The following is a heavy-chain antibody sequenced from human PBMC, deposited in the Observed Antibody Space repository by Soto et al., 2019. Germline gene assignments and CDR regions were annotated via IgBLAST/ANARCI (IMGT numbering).Heavy chain of an antibody. D-gene: IGHD2-2*01. CDR1: GGSFSGYY. Sequence: KPSETLSLTCAVYGGSFSGYYWSWIRQPPGKGLEWIGEINHSGSTNYNPSLKSRVTISVDTPKNQFSLKLSSVTAADTAVYYCARHIVVVPAAIWMDYYYGMDVWGQGTTVTVSS. CDR2: INHSGST. CDR3: ARHIVVVPAAIWMDYYYGMDV. J-gene: IGHJ6*02. V-gene: IGHV4-34*01.